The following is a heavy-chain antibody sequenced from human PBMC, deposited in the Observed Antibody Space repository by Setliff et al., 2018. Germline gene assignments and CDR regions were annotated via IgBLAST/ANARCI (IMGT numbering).Heavy chain of an antibody. Sequence: GGSLRLSCAASGFTFSNYSMNWVRQAPVKGLEWVSSISSSSSYIYYADSVKSRFTISRDNAKNSLYLQMNSLRAEDTAVYYCARGRRSGSYSSEYFQHWGQGTLVTVSS. CDR2: ISSSSSYI. CDR1: GFTFSNYS. V-gene: IGHV3-21*01. CDR3: ARGRRSGSYSSEYFQH. J-gene: IGHJ1*01. D-gene: IGHD1-26*01.